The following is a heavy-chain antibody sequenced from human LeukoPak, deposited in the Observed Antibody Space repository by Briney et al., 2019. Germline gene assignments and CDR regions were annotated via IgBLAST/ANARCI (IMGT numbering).Heavy chain of an antibody. Sequence: SQTLSLTCTVSGGSISSGGYYWSWIRQHPGKGLEWFGYIYYSGSTYYNPSLKSRVTISVDTSKNQFSPKLSSVTAADTAVYYCARLGDSGSTLNWFDPWGQGTLVTVSS. V-gene: IGHV4-31*03. CDR3: ARLGDSGSTLNWFDP. CDR2: IYYSGST. D-gene: IGHD3-10*01. CDR1: GGSISSGGYY. J-gene: IGHJ5*02.